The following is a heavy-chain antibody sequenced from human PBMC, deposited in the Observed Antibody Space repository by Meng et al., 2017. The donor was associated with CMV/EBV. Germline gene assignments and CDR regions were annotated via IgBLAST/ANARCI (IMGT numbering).Heavy chain of an antibody. CDR2: INPNSGGT. CDR1: GYTFTGYY. D-gene: IGHD6-19*01. Sequence: ASVKVSCKASGYTFTGYYMHWVRQAPGRGLEWMGWINPNSGGTNYAQKFQGRVTMTRDTSISTAYMELSRLRSDDTAVYYCARGGIAVAGTYDYWGQGTLVTVSS. J-gene: IGHJ4*02. V-gene: IGHV1-2*02. CDR3: ARGGIAVAGTYDY.